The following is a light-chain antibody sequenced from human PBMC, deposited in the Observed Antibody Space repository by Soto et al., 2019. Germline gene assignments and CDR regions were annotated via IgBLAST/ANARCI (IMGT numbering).Light chain of an antibody. CDR3: QHRMNWPLT. V-gene: IGKV3-11*01. Sequence: DIVLTQSTLSVPGTPGEPACISWRASQSVSSYLAWYQQKPGQAPRLIIYDASNRASGTPARFSGSGSETDFTLTISSLEPEDFAVYYCQHRMNWPLTLGQGTRLEIK. CDR1: QSVSSY. CDR2: DAS. J-gene: IGKJ5*01.